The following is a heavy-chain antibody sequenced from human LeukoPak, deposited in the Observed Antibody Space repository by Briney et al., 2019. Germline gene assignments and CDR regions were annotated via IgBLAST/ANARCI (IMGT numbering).Heavy chain of an antibody. J-gene: IGHJ4*02. V-gene: IGHV1-18*01. Sequence: GASVKVSCKASGYTFTSYGISWVRQAPGQGLEWMGWISAYNGNTNYAQKLQGRVTITRDTSASTAYMELSSLRSEDTAVYYCARLKNSYDSSGYSLDYWGQGTLVTVSS. CDR3: ARLKNSYDSSGYSLDY. CDR2: ISAYNGNT. D-gene: IGHD3-22*01. CDR1: GYTFTSYG.